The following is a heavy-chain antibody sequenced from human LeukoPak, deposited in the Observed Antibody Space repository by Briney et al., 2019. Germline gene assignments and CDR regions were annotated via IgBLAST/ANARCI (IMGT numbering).Heavy chain of an antibody. CDR1: GFTFNKYD. J-gene: IGHJ5*02. Sequence: GGSLRLSCAASGFTFNKYDMHWVRQAPGKGLEWVAVISHDGSNNFYVDSVKGRFTISRDNSKNTVYLQMGSLRAEDMAVYYCARASYGFGNTWFDPWGQGTLVTVSS. CDR3: ARASYGFGNTWFDP. V-gene: IGHV3-30*03. D-gene: IGHD3-16*01. CDR2: ISHDGSNN.